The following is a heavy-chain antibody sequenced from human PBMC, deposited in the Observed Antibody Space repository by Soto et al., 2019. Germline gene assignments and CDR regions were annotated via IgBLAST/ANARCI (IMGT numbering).Heavy chain of an antibody. D-gene: IGHD4-17*01. J-gene: IGHJ4*02. Sequence: GGSLRLSCAASGFTFSNAWMSWVRQAPGKGLEWVSAISGSGGSTYYADSVKGRFTISRDNSKNTLYLQMNSLRAEDTAVYYCAKDPGXYDYWGQGTLVTVSS. CDR1: GFTFSNAW. CDR2: ISGSGGST. CDR3: AKDPGXYDY. V-gene: IGHV3-23*01.